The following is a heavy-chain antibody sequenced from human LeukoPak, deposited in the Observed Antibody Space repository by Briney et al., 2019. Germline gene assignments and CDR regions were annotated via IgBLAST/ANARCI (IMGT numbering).Heavy chain of an antibody. Sequence: GAAVPVSRMCSGYTFTRYLMHGLGLPGGRGGDGMGLISPRGGTTNYAQKFQGRVTLTRDTSPNTDYKELSSLRSEDTAVYYCARERSDSSRQYYFDHWGRGPGVSVSS. J-gene: IGHJ4*02. D-gene: IGHD3-22*01. V-gene: IGHV1-46*01. CDR2: ISPRGGTT. CDR3: ARERSDSSRQYYFDH. CDR1: GYTFTRYL.